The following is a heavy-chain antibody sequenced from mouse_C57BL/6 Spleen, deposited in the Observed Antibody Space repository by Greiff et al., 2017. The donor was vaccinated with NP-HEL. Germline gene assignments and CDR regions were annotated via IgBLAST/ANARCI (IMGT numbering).Heavy chain of an antibody. V-gene: IGHV1-5*01. Sequence: VQLQQSGTVLARPGASVKMSCKTSGYTFTSYWMHWVKQRPGQGLEWIGAIYPGNSDTSYNQKFKGKAKLTAVTSASTAYMELSSLTNEDSAVYYCTLITTVVAPEWYFDVWGTGTTVTVSS. D-gene: IGHD1-1*01. CDR3: TLITTVVAPEWYFDV. CDR2: IYPGNSDT. CDR1: GYTFTSYW. J-gene: IGHJ1*03.